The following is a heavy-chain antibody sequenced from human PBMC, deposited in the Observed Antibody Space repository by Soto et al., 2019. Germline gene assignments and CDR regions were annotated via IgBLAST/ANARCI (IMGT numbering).Heavy chain of an antibody. J-gene: IGHJ3*01. CDR1: GGSVSGDKNY. CDR3: ATSPRFAFDF. Sequence: QVQLQESGPGLVKPSETLSLTCSVSGGSVSGDKNYWSWIRQSPGKGLEWIGFISYSGATIYNPSLKSRLTISVDRSKNQFSLRLSSVTASDTALYYCATSPRFAFDFWGQGITVIVSS. CDR2: ISYSGAT. D-gene: IGHD3-16*01. V-gene: IGHV4-61*01.